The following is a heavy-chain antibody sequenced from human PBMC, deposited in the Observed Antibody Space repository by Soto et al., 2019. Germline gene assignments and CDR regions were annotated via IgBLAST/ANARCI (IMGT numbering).Heavy chain of an antibody. Sequence: PGGSLRLSCAASGFTFSSYGMHWVRQAPGKGLEWVAVISYDGSNKYYADSVKGRFTISRDNSKNTLYLQMNSLRAEDTAVYYCAKDLLDLELRYYYGMDVWGQGTTVTVSS. CDR1: GFTFSSYG. CDR3: AKDLLDLELRYYYGMDV. CDR2: ISYDGSNK. D-gene: IGHD1-7*01. J-gene: IGHJ6*02. V-gene: IGHV3-30*18.